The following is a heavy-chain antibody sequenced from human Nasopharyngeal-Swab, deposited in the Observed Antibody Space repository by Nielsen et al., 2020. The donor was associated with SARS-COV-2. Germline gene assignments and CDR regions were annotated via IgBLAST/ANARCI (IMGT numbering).Heavy chain of an antibody. V-gene: IGHV4-4*02. CDR1: GGSISSTNW. CDR2: IYHSGSA. Sequence: SETLSLTCAVSGGSISSTNWWCWVRQPPGKGLEWIGEIYHSGSANYNPSLKSRVTISVDMSKNQFSLKLSSVTAADTAVYYCARNWNYGYYYGMDVWGQGTTVTVSS. J-gene: IGHJ6*02. CDR3: ARNWNYGYYYGMDV. D-gene: IGHD1-7*01.